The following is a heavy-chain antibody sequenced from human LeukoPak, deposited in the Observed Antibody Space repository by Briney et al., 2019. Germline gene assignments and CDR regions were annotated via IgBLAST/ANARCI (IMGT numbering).Heavy chain of an antibody. D-gene: IGHD4-17*01. CDR1: GYTFTGYY. CDR3: ARGAYYDYGDYPYYFDY. CDR2: INPNSGGT. V-gene: IGHV1-2*04. Sequence: ASVKVSCKASGYTFTGYYMHWVRQAPGQGLEWMGWINPNSGGTNYAQKFQGWVTMTRDTSISTAYMELSRLRSDDTAVYYCARGAYYDYGDYPYYFDYWGQGTLVTVSS. J-gene: IGHJ4*02.